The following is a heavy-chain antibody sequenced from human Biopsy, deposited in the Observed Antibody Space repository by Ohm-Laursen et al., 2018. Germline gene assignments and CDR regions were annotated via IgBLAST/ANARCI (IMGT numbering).Heavy chain of an antibody. CDR3: ARDRMTDVFGGPTRTDVFDS. D-gene: IGHD3-10*01. CDR2: VNPNSGAT. Sequence: SVKVSCNASGYSFTSYGMNWVRQAPGQGLEWVGWVNPNSGATNSAENFRDRVTLTRDTSISAVYIELRRLKSDDAAVYYCARDRMTDVFGGPTRTDVFDSWGQGTPVTVSS. V-gene: IGHV1-2*02. CDR1: GYSFTSYG. J-gene: IGHJ4*02.